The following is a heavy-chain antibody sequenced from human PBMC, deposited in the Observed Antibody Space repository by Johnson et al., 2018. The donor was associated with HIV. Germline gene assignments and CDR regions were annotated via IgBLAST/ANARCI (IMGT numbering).Heavy chain of an antibody. Sequence: QMLLVESGGGVVQPGGSLRLSCAASGFTFSDYDMSWIRQAPGKGLEWVSFISSSGSTIYYADSVKGRFTISRDNAKNSLYLQMNSLRAEDTAVYYCARGTPWDAFDIWGPGTVVTVSS. V-gene: IGHV3-11*04. CDR3: ARGTPWDAFDI. CDR1: GFTFSDYD. J-gene: IGHJ3*02. CDR2: ISSSGSTI.